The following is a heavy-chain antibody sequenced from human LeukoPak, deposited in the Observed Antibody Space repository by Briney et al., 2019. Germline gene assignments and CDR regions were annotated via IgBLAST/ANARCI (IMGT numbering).Heavy chain of an antibody. CDR1: GDSISSYY. V-gene: IGHV4-59*01. Sequence: SETLSLTCTVSGDSISSYYWTWIRQPPGKGLEWIGYIYKTGSTNCNPSLKSRITISVDTSNNQFSLRLTSVTAADTAVYYCARGDWYYFDYWGQGTLVTVSS. J-gene: IGHJ4*02. D-gene: IGHD3/OR15-3a*01. CDR3: ARGDWYYFDY. CDR2: IYKTGST.